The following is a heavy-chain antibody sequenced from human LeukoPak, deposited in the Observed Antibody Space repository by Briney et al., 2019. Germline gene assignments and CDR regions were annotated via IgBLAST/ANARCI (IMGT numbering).Heavy chain of an antibody. CDR3: ASFGDILNHDYGDYEGYYFDY. CDR2: IIPIFGTA. CDR1: GGTFSSYA. V-gene: IGHV1-69*13. J-gene: IGHJ4*02. Sequence: ASVTVSCKASGGTFSSYAVTWVRQAPGQGLEWMGGIIPIFGTANYAQKFQGRVTITADESTSTAYMELTSLRSEDTAMYYCASFGDILNHDYGDYEGYYFDYWGQGTLVTVSS. D-gene: IGHD4-17*01.